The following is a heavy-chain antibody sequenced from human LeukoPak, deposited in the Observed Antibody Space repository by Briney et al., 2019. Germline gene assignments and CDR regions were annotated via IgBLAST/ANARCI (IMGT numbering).Heavy chain of an antibody. V-gene: IGHV4-39*07. CDR3: AGDEYQLLYFDY. CDR1: GGSISSSSYY. D-gene: IGHD2-2*01. Sequence: PSETLSLTCTVSGGSISSSSYYWGWIRQPPGKGLEWIGSIYYSGSTYYNPSLKSRVTISVDTSKNRFSLKLSSVTAADTAVYYCAGDEYQLLYFDYWGQGTLVTVSS. J-gene: IGHJ4*02. CDR2: IYYSGST.